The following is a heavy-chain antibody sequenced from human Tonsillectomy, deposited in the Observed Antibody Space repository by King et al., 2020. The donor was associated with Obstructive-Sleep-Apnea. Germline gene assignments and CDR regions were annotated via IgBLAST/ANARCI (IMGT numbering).Heavy chain of an antibody. CDR2: IIPILGIA. V-gene: IGHV1-69*04. Sequence: QLVQSGAEVKKPGSSVKVSCKASGGTFSSYAISWVRQAPGQGLEWMGGIIPILGIANYAQKFQGRVTITADKSTSSAYMELSSLRSEDTAVYYCARAYVDTAMNNWYFDLWGRGTLVTVSS. CDR1: GGTFSSYA. D-gene: IGHD5-18*01. CDR3: ARAYVDTAMNNWYFDL. J-gene: IGHJ2*01.